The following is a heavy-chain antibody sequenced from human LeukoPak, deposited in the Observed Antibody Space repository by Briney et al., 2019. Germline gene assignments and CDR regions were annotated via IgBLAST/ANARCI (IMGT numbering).Heavy chain of an antibody. CDR1: GYSFTSYW. CDR2: IDPSDSYT. V-gene: IGHV5-10-1*01. D-gene: IGHD2-2*01. CDR3: ARRYCSSASCYAGDWFDP. J-gene: IGHJ5*02. Sequence: GESLKISCKGSGYSFTSYWISWVRQMPGKGLEWMGRIDPSDSYTNYSPPFQGHVTISADKSISTAYLQWSSLKASDTAMYYCARRYCSSASCYAGDWFDPWGQGTLVTVSS.